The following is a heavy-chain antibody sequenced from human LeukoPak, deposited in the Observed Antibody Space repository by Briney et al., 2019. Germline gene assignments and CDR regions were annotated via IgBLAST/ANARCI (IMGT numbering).Heavy chain of an antibody. J-gene: IGHJ4*02. CDR1: GFTFSNYA. Sequence: GGSLRLSGTASGFTFSNYAMAWVRQAPGKGLEWLSVVSSRSDGTYYADNAKGRFTISRDNSKNTVSLQMNNLRVDDTATYYCAKDRRLWFGQLLIDSWGQGTLVVVSS. CDR3: AKDRRLWFGQLLIDS. V-gene: IGHV3-23*01. CDR2: VSSRSDGT. D-gene: IGHD3-10*01.